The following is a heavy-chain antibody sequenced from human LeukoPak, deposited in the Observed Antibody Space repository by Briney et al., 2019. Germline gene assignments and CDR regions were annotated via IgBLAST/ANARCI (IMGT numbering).Heavy chain of an antibody. V-gene: IGHV4-39*07. Sequence: SETLSLTCTVSGGSISSSSYYWGWIHQPPGKGLEWIGSIYYSGSTYYNPSLKSRVTISVDTSKNQFSLKLSSVTAADTAVYYCAREAPMDGSGSYQDYWGQGTLVTVSS. D-gene: IGHD3-10*01. CDR1: GGSISSSSYY. CDR2: IYYSGST. CDR3: AREAPMDGSGSYQDY. J-gene: IGHJ4*02.